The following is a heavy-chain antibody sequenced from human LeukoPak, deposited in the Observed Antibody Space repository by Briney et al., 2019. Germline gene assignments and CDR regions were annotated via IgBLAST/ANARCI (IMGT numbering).Heavy chain of an antibody. CDR3: AGKLVGGNPFDF. CDR1: GYTSSEYY. D-gene: IGHD1-26*01. CDR2: INPNNGGT. Sequence: GASVKVPCKASGYTSSEYYIHWVRQAPGQGLEWMGWINPNNGGTRYAQKLQGRITMTRDTSISTVYVELNELISDGTAVYYCAGKLVGGNPFDFWGQGTLVTVSS. V-gene: IGHV1-2*02. J-gene: IGHJ4*02.